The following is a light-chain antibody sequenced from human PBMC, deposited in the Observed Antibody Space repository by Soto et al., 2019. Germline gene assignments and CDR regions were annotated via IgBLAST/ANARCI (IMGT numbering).Light chain of an antibody. J-gene: IGKJ3*01. CDR2: AAS. CDR1: QSVSSDY. V-gene: IGKV3-20*01. CDR3: QHYSISPPFT. Sequence: EIVLTQSPGTLSLSPGERATLSCRASQSVSSDYLAWYQQKPGQAPRLLIYAASNRATGIPDRFSGGGAGTDFTLTISRLEPEDFALYCCQHYSISPPFTFGPGTKVDIK.